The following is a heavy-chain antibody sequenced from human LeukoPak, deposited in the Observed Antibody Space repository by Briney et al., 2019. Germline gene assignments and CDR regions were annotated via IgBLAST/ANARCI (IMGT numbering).Heavy chain of an antibody. J-gene: IGHJ4*02. V-gene: IGHV1-2*06. CDR2: INPNSGGT. CDR1: GYTFTGYY. Sequence: ASVKVSCKASGYTFTGYYMHWVRQAPGQGLEWMGRINPNSGGTNDAQKFQGRVTMTRDTSISTAYMELSRLRSDDTAVYYCAREPNYYDSIMVDYWGQGTLVTVSS. D-gene: IGHD3-22*01. CDR3: AREPNYYDSIMVDY.